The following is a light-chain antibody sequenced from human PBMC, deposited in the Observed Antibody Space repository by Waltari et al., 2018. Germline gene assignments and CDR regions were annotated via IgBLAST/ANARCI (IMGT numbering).Light chain of an antibody. Sequence: QSVLTQPPSVSGAPGQRVTISCTGSSSNIGAGYDVHWYQQLPGTAPKLLIYGNSNRPSGVPDRCAGSKYGTSASLAITGLQAEDEADYYCQSYDSSLSGLWVFGGGTKLTVL. J-gene: IGLJ3*02. CDR2: GNS. V-gene: IGLV1-40*01. CDR1: SSNIGAGYD. CDR3: QSYDSSLSGLWV.